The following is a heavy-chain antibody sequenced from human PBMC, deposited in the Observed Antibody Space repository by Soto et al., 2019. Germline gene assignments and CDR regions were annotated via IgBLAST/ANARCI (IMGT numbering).Heavy chain of an antibody. CDR2: IDPSDSQT. CDR3: ARQIYDSDTGPNFQYYFDS. J-gene: IGHJ4*02. CDR1: GYSFAGYW. V-gene: IGHV5-10-1*01. D-gene: IGHD3-22*01. Sequence: GESLKISCKGSGYSFAGYWITWVRQKPGKGLEWMGRIDPSDSQTYYSPSFRGHVTISVTKSITTVFLQWSSLRASDTAMYYCARQIYDSDTGPNFQYYFDSWGEGTPVTVSS.